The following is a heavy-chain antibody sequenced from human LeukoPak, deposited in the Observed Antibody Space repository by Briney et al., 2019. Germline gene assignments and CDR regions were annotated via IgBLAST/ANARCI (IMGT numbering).Heavy chain of an antibody. J-gene: IGHJ5*02. CDR1: GFTFSNHG. CDR3: ARDQGTSTTAPKRKGRFDP. V-gene: IGHV3-33*01. Sequence: PGGSLRLSCAASGFTFSNHGMHWVRQAPGKGLEGVALIWYDGSNKEYAESVKGRFTISRDNSKNTLYLQMNSLRDEDTAVYYCARDQGTSTTAPKRKGRFDPWGQGTLVTVSS. D-gene: IGHD1-1*01. CDR2: IWYDGSNK.